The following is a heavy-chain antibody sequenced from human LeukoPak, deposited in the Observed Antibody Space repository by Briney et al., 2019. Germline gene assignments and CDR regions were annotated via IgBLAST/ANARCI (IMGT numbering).Heavy chain of an antibody. D-gene: IGHD2-8*01. CDR3: VRETVSDAILGITYLDI. CDR1: GGSISTYY. V-gene: IGHV4-59*01. CDR2: IYGSGYT. J-gene: IGHJ3*02. Sequence: SETLSLTCAVSGGSISTYYWSWIRQSPGKGLEWIGYIYGSGYTTYHPSLKSRVTISLDTSKNQFSLNLWFLTAADTAVYYCVRETVSDAILGITYLDIWGPGTTVTVSS.